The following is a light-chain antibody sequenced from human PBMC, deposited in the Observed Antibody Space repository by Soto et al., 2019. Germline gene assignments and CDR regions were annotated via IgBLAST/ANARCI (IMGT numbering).Light chain of an antibody. CDR3: AAWDASLSACV. Sequence: QSVLTQPPSASGTAGQVVTISCSGGDSNIGSNSVYWYQHLPRMAPKLFIYYNNQRPSGVPDRFSGSRSGTSASLAIVGLRSEDEAVYYCAAWDASLSACVFGNGTKVTVL. V-gene: IGLV1-47*02. CDR2: YNN. J-gene: IGLJ1*01. CDR1: DSNIGSNS.